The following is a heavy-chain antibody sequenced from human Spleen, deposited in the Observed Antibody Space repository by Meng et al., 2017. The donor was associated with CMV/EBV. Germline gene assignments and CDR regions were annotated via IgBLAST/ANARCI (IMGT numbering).Heavy chain of an antibody. CDR3: ATSNSSSRRTWHHFDY. CDR2: IYHSGTN. J-gene: IGHJ4*02. V-gene: IGHV4-31*02. CDR1: GSISTGAYY. D-gene: IGHD2-2*01. Sequence: GSISTGAYYWSWIRQHPGKGLEWMGYIYHSGTNYYNPSLRSRVTISVDTSKNQFSLKLSSVTAADTAMYYCATSNSSSRRTWHHFDYWGQGILVTVSS.